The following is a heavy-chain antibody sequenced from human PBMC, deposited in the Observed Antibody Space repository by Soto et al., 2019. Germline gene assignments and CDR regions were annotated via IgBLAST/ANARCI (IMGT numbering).Heavy chain of an antibody. V-gene: IGHV3-74*01. D-gene: IGHD2-21*01. CDR2: IKSDGSST. CDR3: AIGGGDYNYFDH. Sequence: EVQLVESGGGLVQPGGSLRLSCAASGFLFSTYWMFWVRQVPSKGLLWVSRIKSDGSSTSYADSVKGRFTISRDNTKNTLYLQMTSLRAEDTAVYYCAIGGGDYNYFDHWGQGILVTVSS. CDR1: GFLFSTYW. J-gene: IGHJ4*02.